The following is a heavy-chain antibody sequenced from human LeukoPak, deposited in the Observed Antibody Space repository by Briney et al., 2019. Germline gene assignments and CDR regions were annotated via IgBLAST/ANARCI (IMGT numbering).Heavy chain of an antibody. J-gene: IGHJ4*02. V-gene: IGHV3-23*01. Sequence: GGSLRLSCAASGFTFNIYAMSWVRQAPGKGLEWVSTVTYDGSTYHADSVRGRFTISRDNSKNALYLQMNSLRAEDTAVYYCAKVYDTSGYYYAMDFWGQGTLVTVSS. CDR1: GFTFNIYA. CDR2: VTYDGST. D-gene: IGHD3-22*01. CDR3: AKVYDTSGYYYAMDF.